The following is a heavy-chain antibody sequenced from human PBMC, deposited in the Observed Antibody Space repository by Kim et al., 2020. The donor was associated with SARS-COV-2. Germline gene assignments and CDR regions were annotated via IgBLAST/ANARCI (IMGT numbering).Heavy chain of an antibody. CDR3: ATLGKRYGNSIDF. CDR1: GGSIANSGNY. Sequence: SETLSLTCTVSGGSIANSGNYWTWIRQHPGKGLECVGYIFHTETTYYNPALKSRITMSLDTSKNQFSLKLNSVTAADTAVYFCATLGKRYGNSIDFWGQG. J-gene: IGHJ4*02. D-gene: IGHD5-18*01. V-gene: IGHV4-31*03. CDR2: IFHTETT.